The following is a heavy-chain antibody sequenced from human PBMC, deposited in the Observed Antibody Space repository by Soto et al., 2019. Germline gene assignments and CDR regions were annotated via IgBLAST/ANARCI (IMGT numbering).Heavy chain of an antibody. Sequence: GGSLRLYAVASGFTVSGYCMHWVRQAPGKWLVWVSRINSDGSSTNYADSVKGRFTISRDNAKNTLYLQMNSLRAEDTAVYYCARRVAAAAPYYFDYWGQGTLVTVS. D-gene: IGHD6-13*01. V-gene: IGHV3-74*01. J-gene: IGHJ4*02. CDR1: GFTVSGYC. CDR3: ARRVAAAAPYYFDY. CDR2: INSDGSST.